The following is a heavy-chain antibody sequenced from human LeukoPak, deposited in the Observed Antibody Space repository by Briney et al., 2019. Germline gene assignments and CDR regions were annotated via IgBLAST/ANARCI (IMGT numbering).Heavy chain of an antibody. CDR3: ARDYLDSPRHLLLWFGELLGGFDY. J-gene: IGHJ4*02. CDR2: INPSGGST. Sequence: ASVKVSCKASGYTFTSYYMHWVRQAPGQGLEWMGIINPSGGSTSYAQKFQGRDTMTRDTSTSTVYMELSSLRSEDTAVYYCARDYLDSPRHLLLWFGELLGGFDYWGQGTLVTVSS. V-gene: IGHV1-46*01. D-gene: IGHD3-10*01. CDR1: GYTFTSYY.